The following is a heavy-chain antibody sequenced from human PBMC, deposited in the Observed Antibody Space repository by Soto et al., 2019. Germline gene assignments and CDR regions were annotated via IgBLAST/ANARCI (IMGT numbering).Heavy chain of an antibody. CDR2: IRSKANSYAT. D-gene: IGHD5-12*01. Sequence: GGSLRLSCAASGFTFSGSAMHWVRQASGKGLEWVGRIRSKANSYATAYAASVKGRFTISRDDSKNTAYLQMNSLKTEDTAVYYCTREGVVATIRLLDEYYYGMDVWGQGTTVTVSS. CDR1: GFTFSGSA. CDR3: TREGVVATIRLLDEYYYGMDV. V-gene: IGHV3-73*01. J-gene: IGHJ6*02.